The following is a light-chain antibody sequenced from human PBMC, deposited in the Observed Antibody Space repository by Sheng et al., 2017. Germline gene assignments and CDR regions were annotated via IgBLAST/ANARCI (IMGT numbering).Light chain of an antibody. CDR2: ADS. Sequence: SYELTQPPSVSVAPGRDGQNHLWGKRTLKITMFSGTYRGQARPLVMVVYADSDRPSGIPERFSGSESGSTATLTITRVEVGDEADYYCQVFDGRSGHVVFGGGTKLTVL. CDR3: QVFDGRSGHVV. J-gene: IGLJ3*02. CDR1: TLKIT. V-gene: IGLV3-21*02.